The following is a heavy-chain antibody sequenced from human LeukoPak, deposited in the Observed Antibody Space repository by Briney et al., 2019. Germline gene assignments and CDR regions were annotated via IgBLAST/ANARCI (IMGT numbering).Heavy chain of an antibody. D-gene: IGHD3-22*01. Sequence: SETLSLTCAVYGGSFSGYYWSWIRQPPGEGLEWIGEINHSGSTNYNPSLKSRVTISVDTSKNQFSLKLSSVTAADTAVYYCARIALDYYDSSGPFAYWGQGTLVTVSS. J-gene: IGHJ4*02. V-gene: IGHV4-34*01. CDR2: INHSGST. CDR3: ARIALDYYDSSGPFAY. CDR1: GGSFSGYY.